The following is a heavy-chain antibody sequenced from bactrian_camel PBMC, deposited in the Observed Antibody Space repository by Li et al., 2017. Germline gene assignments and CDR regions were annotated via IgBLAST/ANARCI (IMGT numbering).Heavy chain of an antibody. CDR2: INSADTT. V-gene: IGHV3S1*01. J-gene: IGHJ4*01. Sequence: QVQLVESGGGLVQPGGSLRLSCAASGFTFRSYWMYWVRQASGKGFEWVSTINSADTTYYADSVKGRFTISRDNAKNTVYLELNSLRTEDSATYYCLKDTPTAWVLQRHWGQGTQVTVS. CDR3: LKDTPTAWVLQRH. D-gene: IGHD5*01. CDR1: GFTFRSYW.